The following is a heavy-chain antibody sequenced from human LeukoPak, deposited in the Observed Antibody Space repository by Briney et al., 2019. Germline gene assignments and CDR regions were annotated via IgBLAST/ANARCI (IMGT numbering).Heavy chain of an antibody. D-gene: IGHD6-13*01. CDR1: GFAFSSYS. Sequence: GGSLRLSCAASGFAFSSYSMNWVRQAPGKGLEWVSSISSSSSYIYYADSVKGRFTISRDNAKNSLYLQMNSLRAEDTAVYYCAREPGTAVDYWGQGTLVTVSS. V-gene: IGHV3-21*04. J-gene: IGHJ4*02. CDR2: ISSSSSYI. CDR3: AREPGTAVDY.